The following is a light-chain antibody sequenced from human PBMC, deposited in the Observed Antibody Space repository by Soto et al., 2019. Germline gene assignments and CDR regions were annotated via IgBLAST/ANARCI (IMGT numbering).Light chain of an antibody. CDR3: CSYAGSYPYV. J-gene: IGLJ1*01. Sequence: QSVLTQPRSVSGSPGQSVTISCTGTSSDVGGYNFVSWYQHHPGKAPKLMIYNVIQRPSGVPDRFSASKSGNTASLTISGLQAEDEADYYCCSYAGSYPYVFGTGTKLTVL. CDR1: SSDVGGYNF. V-gene: IGLV2-11*01. CDR2: NVI.